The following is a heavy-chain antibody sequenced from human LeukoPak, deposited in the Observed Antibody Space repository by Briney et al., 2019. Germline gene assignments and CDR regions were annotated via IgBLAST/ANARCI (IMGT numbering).Heavy chain of an antibody. CDR1: GFTFSSHA. J-gene: IGHJ4*02. D-gene: IGHD6-13*01. CDR3: AKEGYSSSWSPDY. V-gene: IGHV3-23*01. Sequence: PGGSLRLSCAASGFTFSSHAMSWVRQAPGQGLEWVSAISGSGGSTYYADSVKGRFTISRDNSKNTLYLQMNSLRAEDTAVYYCAKEGYSSSWSPDYWGQGTLVTVSS. CDR2: ISGSGGST.